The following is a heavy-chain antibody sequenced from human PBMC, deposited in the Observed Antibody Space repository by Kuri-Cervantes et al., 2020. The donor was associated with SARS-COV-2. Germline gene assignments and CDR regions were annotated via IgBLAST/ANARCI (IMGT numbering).Heavy chain of an antibody. Sequence: SETLSLTCTVSGGSISSHYWSWIRQPPGKGLEWIGYIYYSGSTNYNPSLKSRVTISVDTSKNQFSLKLSSVTAADTAVYYCAGTVVPAAILGWGGDDYYYYYYYMDVWGKGTTVTVSS. CDR3: AGTVVPAAILGWGGDDYYYYYYYMDV. V-gene: IGHV4-59*11. CDR1: GGSISSHY. J-gene: IGHJ6*03. CDR2: IYYSGST. D-gene: IGHD2-2*02.